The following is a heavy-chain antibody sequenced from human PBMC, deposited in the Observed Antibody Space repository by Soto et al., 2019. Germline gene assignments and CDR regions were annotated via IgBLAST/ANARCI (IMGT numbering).Heavy chain of an antibody. D-gene: IGHD5-12*01. V-gene: IGHV1-69*12. Sequence: QVQLVQSGAEVRQPASSVKVSCKTSGATFSSYAITWVRQAPGQGLEWMGGIVPTVDTSTYAQKFQGRVTIAAXXFTNKVYMELSSLRSDDTAVYYCVRVVAIPGYPDNWGQGTLVTVSS. J-gene: IGHJ4*02. CDR3: VRVVAIPGYPDN. CDR1: GATFSSYA. CDR2: IVPTVDTS.